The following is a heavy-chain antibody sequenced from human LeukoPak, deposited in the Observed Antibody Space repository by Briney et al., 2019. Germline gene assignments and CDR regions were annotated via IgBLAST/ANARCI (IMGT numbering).Heavy chain of an antibody. CDR1: GDSISSNSYY. V-gene: IGHV4-39*01. J-gene: IGHJ5*02. Sequence: PSETLSLTCTFSGDSISSNSYYWGWIRQPPGKGLEWIGSMYFSGSTYYNPSLKSRVTISADTSKKQFSLKLSSVTAADTAVYYCARADSSSWYILNWFDPWGQGTLVTVSS. CDR3: ARADSSSWYILNWFDP. D-gene: IGHD6-13*01. CDR2: MYFSGST.